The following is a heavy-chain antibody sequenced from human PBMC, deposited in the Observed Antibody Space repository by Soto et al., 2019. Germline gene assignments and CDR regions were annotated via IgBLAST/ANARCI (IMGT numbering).Heavy chain of an antibody. Sequence: EVQLLESGGGLVQPGGSLRLSCAASGFPFSMYAMTWVRQAPGKGLEWVSAISGSVDSTYYADSVKGRFTISRDNSKKTVYLEMNSLRVEDTAVYHCAKSPSRAPYGMDVWGQGTTATVSS. J-gene: IGHJ6*02. CDR1: GFPFSMYA. V-gene: IGHV3-23*01. D-gene: IGHD6-6*01. CDR3: AKSPSRAPYGMDV. CDR2: ISGSVDST.